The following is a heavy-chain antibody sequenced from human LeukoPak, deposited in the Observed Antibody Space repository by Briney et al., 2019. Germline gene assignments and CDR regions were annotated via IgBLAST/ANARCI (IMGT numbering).Heavy chain of an antibody. CDR3: VRVRVLRFLEWLLTDAFDI. J-gene: IGHJ3*02. V-gene: IGHV4-34*01. CDR2: INHSGST. D-gene: IGHD3-3*01. CDR1: GGSFSGYY. Sequence: PSETLSLTCAVYGGSFSGYYWSWIRQPPGKGLEWIGEINHSGSTNYNPSLKSRVTISVDTSKNQFSLKLSSVTAADMAVYYCVRVRVLRFLEWLLTDAFDIWGQGTMVTVSS.